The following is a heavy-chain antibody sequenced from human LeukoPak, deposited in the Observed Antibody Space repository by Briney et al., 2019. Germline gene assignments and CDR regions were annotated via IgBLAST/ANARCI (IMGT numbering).Heavy chain of an antibody. CDR2: MKQDGSEK. CDR1: GFSFSVSW. Sequence: GGSLRLSCAASGFSFSVSWMSWVRQAPGKGLEWVANMKQDGSEKYYVDSVKGRFTISGDNAKNSLYLQMNSLRTEDTAVYYCARITVIRVAAMDVWGKGTTVTISS. D-gene: IGHD3-10*01. CDR3: ARITVIRVAAMDV. J-gene: IGHJ6*03. V-gene: IGHV3-7*01.